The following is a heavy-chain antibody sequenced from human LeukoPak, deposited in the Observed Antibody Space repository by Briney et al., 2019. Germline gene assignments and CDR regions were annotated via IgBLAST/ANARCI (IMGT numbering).Heavy chain of an antibody. J-gene: IGHJ3*02. CDR1: GFTLSSYG. Sequence: PGRSLRLSCAAAGFTLSSYGMHWVRQAPGKGLEWVAVISYDGSNKYYADSVKGRFTISRDNSKNTLYLQMNSLRAEDTAVYYCAKSLPYSRYRVQGYYAFDIWGQGTMVTVSS. CDR2: ISYDGSNK. CDR3: AKSLPYSRYRVQGYYAFDI. V-gene: IGHV3-30*18. D-gene: IGHD3-10*01.